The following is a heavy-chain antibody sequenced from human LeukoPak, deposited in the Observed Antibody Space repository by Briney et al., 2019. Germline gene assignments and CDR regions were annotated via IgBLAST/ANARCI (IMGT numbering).Heavy chain of an antibody. V-gene: IGHV1-69*04. Sequence: SVKVSCKASGGTFSSYAISWVRRAPGQGLEWMGRIIPILGIANYAQKFQGRVTITADKSTSTAYMELSSLRSEDTAVYYCARARYCTNGVCYTYSGYFDYWGQGTLVTVSS. CDR1: GGTFSSYA. CDR2: IIPILGIA. CDR3: ARARYCTNGVCYTYSGYFDY. J-gene: IGHJ4*02. D-gene: IGHD2-8*01.